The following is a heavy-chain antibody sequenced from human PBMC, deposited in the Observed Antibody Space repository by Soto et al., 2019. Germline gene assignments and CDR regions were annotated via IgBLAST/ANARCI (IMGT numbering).Heavy chain of an antibody. CDR1: GFSLSTSGVA. J-gene: IGHJ5*02. CDR2: IYWDDDK. Sequence: QITLKESGPTLVKPTQTLTLTGTFSGFSLSTSGVAVGWIRQPPGKALEWLALIYWDDDKRYSPSLKSRLTITKDTSKNHVILTMTNMDPVDTATYYCAHRHRVTTSGWFDPWGQGTLVTVSS. V-gene: IGHV2-5*02. CDR3: AHRHRVTTSGWFDP. D-gene: IGHD4-17*01.